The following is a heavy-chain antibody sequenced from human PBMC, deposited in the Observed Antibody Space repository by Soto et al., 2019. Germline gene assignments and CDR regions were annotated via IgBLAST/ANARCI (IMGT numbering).Heavy chain of an antibody. Sequence: QVQLVQSGAEVKKPGASVKVSCKVSGYTLTELSMHWVRQAPGKGLEWMGGFDPEDGETIYAQKFQGRVTMTEDTSTDTAYMELSRLRSEDTAVYYCATEGDIVLPNPGGSYYYYGMDVWGQGTTVTVSS. J-gene: IGHJ6*02. V-gene: IGHV1-24*01. CDR1: GYTLTELS. CDR3: ATEGDIVLPNPGGSYYYYGMDV. CDR2: FDPEDGET. D-gene: IGHD2-15*01.